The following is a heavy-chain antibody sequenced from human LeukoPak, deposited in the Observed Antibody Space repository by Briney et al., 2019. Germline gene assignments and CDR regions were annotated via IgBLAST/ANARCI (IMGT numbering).Heavy chain of an antibody. CDR3: AKCDPYWYFDL. V-gene: IGHV3-9*01. J-gene: IGHJ2*01. Sequence: PGKSLRLSCAASGFTFDDYAMHWVRQAPGKGLEWVSGISWNSGILAYADSVKGRFTISRDNAKNSLYLQMNSLIPEDTAFYYCAKCDPYWYFDLWGRGTLVTVSS. CDR1: GFTFDDYA. CDR2: ISWNSGIL.